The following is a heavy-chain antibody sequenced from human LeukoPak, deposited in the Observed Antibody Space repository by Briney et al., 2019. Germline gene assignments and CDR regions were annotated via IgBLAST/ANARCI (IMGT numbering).Heavy chain of an antibody. J-gene: IGHJ5*02. V-gene: IGHV4-4*02. CDR2: IYHSGST. CDR3: ARDLRAVPAATNWFDP. Sequence: PSETLSHTCAVSGGSISSSNWWSWVRQPPGKGLEWIGEIYHSGSTNYNPSLKSRVTISVDKSKNQFSLKLSSVTAADTAVYYCARDLRAVPAATNWFDPWGQGTLVTVSS. CDR1: GGSISSSNW. D-gene: IGHD2-2*01.